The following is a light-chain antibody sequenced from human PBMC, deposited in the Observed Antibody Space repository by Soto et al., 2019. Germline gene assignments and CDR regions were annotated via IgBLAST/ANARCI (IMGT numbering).Light chain of an antibody. J-gene: IGKJ2*01. CDR1: QSVSSSY. V-gene: IGKV3-20*01. CDR2: GTS. CDR3: QQYGSSLYT. Sequence: EIVLTQSPGTLSLSPGERATLSCRASQSVSSSYLAWYQQKPGQAPRLLIYGTSTRATGIPDRFSGSGCGTDFILTISRLEPEDFAVYYCQQYGSSLYTFGQGTKLEIK.